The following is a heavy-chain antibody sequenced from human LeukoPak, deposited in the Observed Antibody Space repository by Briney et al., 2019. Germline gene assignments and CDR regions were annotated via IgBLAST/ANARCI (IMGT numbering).Heavy chain of an antibody. Sequence: SETLSLTCAVYGGSFSGYYWSWIRQPPGKGLEWIGEINHSGSTYYNPSLKSRVTISVDTSKNQFSLKLSSVTAADTAVYYCARDPYSSSWSFDYWGQGTLVTVSS. J-gene: IGHJ4*02. V-gene: IGHV4-34*09. D-gene: IGHD6-13*01. CDR3: ARDPYSSSWSFDY. CDR1: GGSFSGYY. CDR2: INHSGST.